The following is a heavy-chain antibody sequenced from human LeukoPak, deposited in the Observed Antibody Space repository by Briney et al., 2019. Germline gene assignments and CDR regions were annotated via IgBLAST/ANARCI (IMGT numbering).Heavy chain of an antibody. V-gene: IGHV3-23*01. CDR2: ISGSGGST. CDR1: RFTFSTYD. J-gene: IGHJ6*02. Sequence: GSLRLSCTASRFTFSTYDMSWVRQAPGKGLEWVSAISGSGGSTYYADSVKGRFTISRDNAKNSLYLQMNSLRAEDTAVYYCARDPIVVVPAATGAGYYYYYYGMDVWGQGTTVTVSS. CDR3: ARDPIVVVPAATGAGYYYYYYGMDV. D-gene: IGHD2-2*01.